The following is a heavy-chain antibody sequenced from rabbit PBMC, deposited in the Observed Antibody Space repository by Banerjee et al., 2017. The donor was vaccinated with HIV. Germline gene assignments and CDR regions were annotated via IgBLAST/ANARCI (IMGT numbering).Heavy chain of an antibody. CDR1: GFSFSSNYW. J-gene: IGHJ4*01. V-gene: IGHV1S40*01. D-gene: IGHD8-1*01. Sequence: QSLEESGGDLVKPGASLTLTCTASGFSFSSNYWICWVRQAPGKGLEWIACIYAGSSSAYYASWAKGRFTISKTSSTTVTLQMTSLTAADTATYFCARDRNADSRYRGFKLWGPGTLVTVS. CDR2: IYAGSSSA. CDR3: ARDRNADSRYRGFKL.